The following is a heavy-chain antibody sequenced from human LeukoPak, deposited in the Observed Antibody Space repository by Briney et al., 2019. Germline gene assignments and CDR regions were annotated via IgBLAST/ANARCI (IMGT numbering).Heavy chain of an antibody. CDR1: GGSFSGYY. V-gene: IGHV4-34*01. Sequence: PSETLSLTCAVYGGSFSGYYWSWIRQPPGKGLEWIGEINHSGSTNYNPSLKSRVTISVDTSKNQFSLKLSSVTAADTAVYYCARGSPFGNPLVWGQGTMVTVSS. D-gene: IGHD3-10*01. CDR3: ARGSPFGNPLV. CDR2: INHSGST. J-gene: IGHJ3*01.